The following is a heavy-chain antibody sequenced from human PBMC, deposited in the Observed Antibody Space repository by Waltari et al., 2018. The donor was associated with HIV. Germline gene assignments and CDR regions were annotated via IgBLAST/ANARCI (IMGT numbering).Heavy chain of an antibody. Sequence: QVRLVASGGGVVQPGRSLRLSCVGSGFIFRYNGKYGVRQAPGKGLQWVAVIWYDGNYKFYADSVKGRFTISRDNSKNTLSLQMDSLRADDTAMYYCARGGDILTGYYPPIDYWGQGTLVTVSS. V-gene: IGHV3-33*01. CDR2: IWYDGNYK. D-gene: IGHD3-9*01. CDR1: GFIFRYNG. J-gene: IGHJ4*02. CDR3: ARGGDILTGYYPPIDY.